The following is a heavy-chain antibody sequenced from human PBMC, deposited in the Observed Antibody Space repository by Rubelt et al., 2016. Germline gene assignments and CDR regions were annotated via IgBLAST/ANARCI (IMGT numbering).Heavy chain of an antibody. D-gene: IGHD6-19*01. V-gene: IGHV4-4*07. CDR1: GVPVNGNY. CDR2: VSPRGET. Sequence: QVVLQESGPGLVKPSETLSLTCNVSGVPVNGNYWSWIRQPAGKGLEWIGRVSPRGETDHNPSLKNRVAISVAPSKNHFSLKWTSVTAADTAVYYCAKDGVRSSGPHDSWGQGTLVIVSS. J-gene: IGHJ4*02. CDR3: AKDGVRSSGPHDS.